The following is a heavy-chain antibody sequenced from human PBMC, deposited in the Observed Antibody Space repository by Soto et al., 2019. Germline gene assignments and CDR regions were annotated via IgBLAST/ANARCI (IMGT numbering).Heavy chain of an antibody. V-gene: IGHV4-34*01. J-gene: IGHJ4*02. CDR1: GVSFSGYY. Sequence: QVQLQQWGAGLLKPSETLSLTCAVYGVSFSGYYWSWIRQPPGKGLEWIGEINHSGSTNYNTSLNSRVTISVERCKNQFSLARSSGTAADMAVYYFVGVGGAYDYDWGSYRYPLFDYWGQGTLVTVSS. D-gene: IGHD3-16*02. CDR2: INHSGST. CDR3: VGVGGAYDYDWGSYRYPLFDY.